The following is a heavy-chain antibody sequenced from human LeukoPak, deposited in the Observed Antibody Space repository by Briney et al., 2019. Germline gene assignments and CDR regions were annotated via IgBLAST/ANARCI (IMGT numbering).Heavy chain of an antibody. CDR2: ISYDGSNK. V-gene: IGHV3-30*18. D-gene: IGHD4-17*01. CDR1: GFTFSSDS. Sequence: PGGSLRLSCAASGFTFSSDSMNWVRQAPGKGLEWVAVISYDGSNKYYADSVKGRFTISRDNSKNTLYLQMNSLRAEDTAVYYCAKVLYGDDYYFDYWGQGTLVTVSS. J-gene: IGHJ4*02. CDR3: AKVLYGDDYYFDY.